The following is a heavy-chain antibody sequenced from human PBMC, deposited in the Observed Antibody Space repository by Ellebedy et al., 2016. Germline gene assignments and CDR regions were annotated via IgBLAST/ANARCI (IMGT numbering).Heavy chain of an antibody. J-gene: IGHJ4*02. Sequence: GESLKISCAASGFTFKNAWMYWVRQAPGKGLEWVGRIKSESDGGTTDYAAPVKRRFTISRDDSRDTLYLQMNSLKTEDTAVYYCTTLSSVVGGTSYWGQGKLVTVSS. D-gene: IGHD1-26*01. CDR2: IKSESDGGTT. V-gene: IGHV3-15*01. CDR1: GFTFKNAW. CDR3: TTLSSVVGGTSY.